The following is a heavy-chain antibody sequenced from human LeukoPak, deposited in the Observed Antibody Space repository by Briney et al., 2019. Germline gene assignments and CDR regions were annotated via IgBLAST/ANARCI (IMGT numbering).Heavy chain of an antibody. V-gene: IGHV4-39*01. J-gene: IGHJ4*02. CDR1: GGSISSSSYY. Sequence: SETLSLTCTVSGGSISSSSYYWGWIRQPPGKGLEWIGSIYYSGSTYYNPSLKSRVTISVDTSKNQFSLKLSSVTAADTAVYYCARLEGARPLWFGELQYYFDYWGQGTLVTVSS. CDR3: ARLEGARPLWFGELQYYFDY. CDR2: IYYSGST. D-gene: IGHD3-10*01.